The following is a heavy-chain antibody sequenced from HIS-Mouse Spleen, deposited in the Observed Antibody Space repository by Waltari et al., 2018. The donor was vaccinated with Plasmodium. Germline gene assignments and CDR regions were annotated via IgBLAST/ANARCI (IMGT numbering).Heavy chain of an antibody. J-gene: IGHJ2*01. CDR3: ASSWYWYFDL. CDR2: IKQEGSEK. D-gene: IGHD6-13*01. CDR1: GFTFSSYW. V-gene: IGHV3-7*01. Sequence: EVQLVESGGGLVQPGGSLRLSCAASGFTFSSYWMSWVRQAPGKGLEWGANIKQEGSEKYYVDAGKGRFTISRDNAKNSLYLQMNSLRAEDTAVYYCASSWYWYFDLWGRGTLVTVSS.